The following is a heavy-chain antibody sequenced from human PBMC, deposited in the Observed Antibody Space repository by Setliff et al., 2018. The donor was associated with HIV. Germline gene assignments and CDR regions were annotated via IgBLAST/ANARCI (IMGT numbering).Heavy chain of an antibody. D-gene: IGHD3-10*01. J-gene: IGHJ6*03. V-gene: IGHV4-59*11. CDR2: ISYSGST. CDR1: GGSISSHY. CDR3: ARARGLLPYYYLDV. Sequence: PSETLSLTCTVSGGSISSHYWSWIRQPPGKGLEWIGYISYSGSTYYNPSLKSRVTMSVDTSKNQFSLKLSSVTAADTAVYYCARARGLLPYYYLDVWGKGTTVTVSS.